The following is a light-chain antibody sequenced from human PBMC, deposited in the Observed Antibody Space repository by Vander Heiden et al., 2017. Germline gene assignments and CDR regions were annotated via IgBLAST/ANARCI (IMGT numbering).Light chain of an antibody. CDR3: QQDDNSTWT. J-gene: IGKJ1*01. V-gene: IGKV1-6*01. CDR2: AAS. CDR1: QGIGSD. Sequence: AIQMTQSPSSLSASVGDRVIITCRASQGIGSDLGWYQQKPGKAPKVLIYAASSLQSGVPSRFSGSGSGTDFTLTISSLQPEDFATYFCQQDDNSTWTFGQGTKVEIK.